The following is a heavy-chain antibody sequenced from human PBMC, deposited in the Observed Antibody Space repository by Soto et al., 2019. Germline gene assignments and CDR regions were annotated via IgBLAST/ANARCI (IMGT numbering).Heavy chain of an antibody. Sequence: GGSLRLSCAASGFTFDDYAMHWVRQAPGKGLEWVSGISWNSGSIGYADSVKGRFTISRDNAKNSLYLQMNSLRAEDTALYYCTTAYYDFWSGYLVNFDYWGQGTLVTVSS. D-gene: IGHD3-3*01. CDR1: GFTFDDYA. CDR2: ISWNSGSI. V-gene: IGHV3-9*01. CDR3: TTAYYDFWSGYLVNFDY. J-gene: IGHJ4*02.